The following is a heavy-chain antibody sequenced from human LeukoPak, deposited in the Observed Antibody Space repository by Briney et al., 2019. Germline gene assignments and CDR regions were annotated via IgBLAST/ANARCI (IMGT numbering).Heavy chain of an antibody. CDR3: ARQADTAMVPGYFDP. Sequence: SETLSLTCTVSGGSISSYYWSWIRQPPGKGLEWIGYIYYSGSTNYNPSLKSRVTISVDTSKNQFSLKLSSVTAADTAVYFCARQADTAMVPGYFDPWGQGTLVTVSS. J-gene: IGHJ5*02. CDR2: IYYSGST. V-gene: IGHV4-59*08. CDR1: GGSISSYY. D-gene: IGHD5-18*01.